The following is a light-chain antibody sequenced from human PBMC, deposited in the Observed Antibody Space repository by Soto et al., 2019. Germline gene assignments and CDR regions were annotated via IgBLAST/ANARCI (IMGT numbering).Light chain of an antibody. CDR1: QSLVHPDGYTY. CDR2: KIS. CDR3: MQATHSWT. Sequence: DIVMTQTPLSSPVTLGQPASISCRSSQSLVHPDGYTYLSWLQQRPGQPPRLLIYKISNRFSGVSDRFGGSWGGTVTTLKISRVEAEGVGVYYSMQATHSWTFGQGTKVEI. J-gene: IGKJ1*01. V-gene: IGKV2-24*01.